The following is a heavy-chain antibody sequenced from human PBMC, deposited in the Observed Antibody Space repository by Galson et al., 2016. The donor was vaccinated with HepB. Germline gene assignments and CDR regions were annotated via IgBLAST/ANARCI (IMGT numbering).Heavy chain of an antibody. CDR1: GDSVSSNKW. V-gene: IGHV4-4*02. D-gene: IGHD2-21*02. J-gene: IGHJ4*02. CDR2: IHHRRSS. CDR3: ARGGDWRLDY. Sequence: SETLSLTCAVYGDSVSSNKWRTWVRQPPGKGLEWIGEIHHRRSSNFNPSLKSRVTISVDKSKNQFSLRLNSVTAADTAVYFCARGGDWRLDYWGQGSLVTVSS.